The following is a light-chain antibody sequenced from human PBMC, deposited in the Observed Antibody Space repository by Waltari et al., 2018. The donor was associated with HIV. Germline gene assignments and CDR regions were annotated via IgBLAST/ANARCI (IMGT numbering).Light chain of an antibody. V-gene: IGKV1-NL1*01. CDR3: QQYYSTPRT. J-gene: IGKJ1*01. Sequence: DIQMTQSPSSLSASVGDRVTVPCRASQGISNSLAWYQQKPGNAPELLPYETSRLQSGVPSRFGGSGSGTDYTLTISSLQPDDFASYYCQQYYSTPRTFGQGTKVEIK. CDR1: QGISNS. CDR2: ETS.